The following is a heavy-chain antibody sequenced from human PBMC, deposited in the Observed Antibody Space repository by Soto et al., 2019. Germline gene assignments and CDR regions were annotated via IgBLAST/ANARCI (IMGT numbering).Heavy chain of an antibody. D-gene: IGHD6-13*01. J-gene: IGHJ6*02. V-gene: IGHV3-11*01. Sequence: PGGSLRLSCAASGFTFSDYYMSWIRQAPGKGLEWVSYISSSGSTIYYADSVKGRFTISRDNAKNSLYLQMNSLRAEDTAVYYCARDVGGSRSWYFYSGMDVWGQGTTVTVFS. CDR1: GFTFSDYY. CDR2: ISSSGSTI. CDR3: ARDVGGSRSWYFYSGMDV.